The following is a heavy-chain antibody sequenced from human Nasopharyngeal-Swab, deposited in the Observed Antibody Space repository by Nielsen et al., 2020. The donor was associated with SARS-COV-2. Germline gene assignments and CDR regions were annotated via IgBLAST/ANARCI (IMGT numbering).Heavy chain of an antibody. J-gene: IGHJ6*03. CDR2: INHSGNT. V-gene: IGHV4-34*01. CDR1: GGSFSGYY. Sequence: SETLSLTCAVSGGSFSGYYWGWIRRPPGKGLEWIGEINHSGNTKYNPSLKSRVTISLDTSKNQFSLNLRSVTAADTAVYYCARGLSGVVPAPILGLGPFYSYYYMDVWDKGTTVTVSS. CDR3: ARGLSGVVPAPILGLGPFYSYYYMDV. D-gene: IGHD2-2*01.